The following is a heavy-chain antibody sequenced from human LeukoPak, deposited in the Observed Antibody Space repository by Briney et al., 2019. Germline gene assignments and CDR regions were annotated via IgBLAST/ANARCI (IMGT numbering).Heavy chain of an antibody. CDR2: ISYDGSYK. Sequence: GGSLRLSCAASGFTFSSYAMHWVRQAPGKGLEWVAVISYDGSYKYYADSVKGRFTISRDNSKNTLYPQMNSLRAEDTAVYYCAGDGEICGGDCYPTDMGYYFDYWGQGTLVTVSS. V-gene: IGHV3-30*04. D-gene: IGHD2-21*02. J-gene: IGHJ4*02. CDR3: AGDGEICGGDCYPTDMGYYFDY. CDR1: GFTFSSYA.